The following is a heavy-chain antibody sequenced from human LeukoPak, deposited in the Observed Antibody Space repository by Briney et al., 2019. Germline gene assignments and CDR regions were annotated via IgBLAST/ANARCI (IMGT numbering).Heavy chain of an antibody. CDR2: IGNSDDDT. Sequence: PGGSLGLSCAASGFTFSSYGMSWVRQAPGKGLEWVSAIGNSDDDTYYADSVKGRFTISRDNSKNTLYLQMNSLRAEDTAVYHCAKKGRIGGTTFFDYWGQGTLVTVSS. V-gene: IGHV3-23*01. D-gene: IGHD1-20*01. CDR3: AKKGRIGGTTFFDY. CDR1: GFTFSSYG. J-gene: IGHJ4*02.